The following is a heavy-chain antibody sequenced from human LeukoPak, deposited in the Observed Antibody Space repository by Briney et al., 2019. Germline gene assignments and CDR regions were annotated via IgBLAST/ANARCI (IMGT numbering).Heavy chain of an antibody. V-gene: IGHV3-33*06. CDR1: GFTFSSYA. CDR2: IWYDGSNK. Sequence: GGSLRLSCAASGFTFSSYAMHWVRQAPGKGLEWVAVIWYDGSNKYYADSVKGRFTISRDNSKNTLYLQMNSLRAEDTAVYYCAKPRTAAIKSYFDYWGQGTLVTVSS. D-gene: IGHD2-2*01. CDR3: AKPRTAAIKSYFDY. J-gene: IGHJ4*02.